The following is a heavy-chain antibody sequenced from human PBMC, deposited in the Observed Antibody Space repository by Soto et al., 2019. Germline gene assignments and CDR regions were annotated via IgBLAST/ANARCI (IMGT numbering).Heavy chain of an antibody. V-gene: IGHV1-2*02. J-gene: IGHJ6*02. CDR3: ARDRRYYDFWSGYYWYYYYYGMDV. Sequence: ASVKVSCKASGYTFTGYYMHWVRQAPGQGLEWMGWINPNSGGTNYAQKFQGRVTMTRGTSISTAYMELSRLRSDDTAVYYCARDRRYYDFWSGYYWYYYYYGMDVWGQGTTVTVSS. D-gene: IGHD3-3*01. CDR2: INPNSGGT. CDR1: GYTFTGYY.